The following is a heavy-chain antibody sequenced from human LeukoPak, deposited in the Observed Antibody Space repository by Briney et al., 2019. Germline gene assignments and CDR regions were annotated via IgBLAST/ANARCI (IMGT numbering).Heavy chain of an antibody. V-gene: IGHV3-21*01. CDR1: GYTFSSYS. CDR3: ARESWIQLWLHRTYNWFGP. CDR2: ISSSSSYI. D-gene: IGHD5-18*01. J-gene: IGHJ5*02. Sequence: GGSLRLSCAASGYTFSSYSMNWGRQAPREGLEWVSSISSSSSYIYYADSVKGRFTISRDNAKNSLYLQMNSLRAEDTAVYYCARESWIQLWLHRTYNWFGPWGQGTLVTVSS.